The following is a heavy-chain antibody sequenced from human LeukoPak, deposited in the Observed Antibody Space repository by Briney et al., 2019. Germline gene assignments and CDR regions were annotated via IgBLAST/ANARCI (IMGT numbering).Heavy chain of an antibody. CDR1: GGSFSGYY. CDR2: ANHSGST. V-gene: IGHV4-34*01. CDR3: ARGRVLRFLEWLLTTDAFDI. J-gene: IGHJ3*02. D-gene: IGHD3-3*01. Sequence: SETLPLTCAVYGGSFSGYYWSWVRRPPGKRLEWIGEANHSGSTNYNPPLTSRVTISVDTSKNQFSLKLRSVTAADTAVYYCARGRVLRFLEWLLTTDAFDIWGQGTMVTVSS.